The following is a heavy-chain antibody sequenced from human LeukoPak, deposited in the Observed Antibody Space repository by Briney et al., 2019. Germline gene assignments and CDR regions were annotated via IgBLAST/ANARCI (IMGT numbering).Heavy chain of an antibody. CDR3: ARDSWYTNLGYCTGGSCFSDY. CDR2: IWYDGSNK. CDR1: GFTFSSYG. D-gene: IGHD2-15*01. J-gene: IGHJ4*02. V-gene: IGHV3-33*01. Sequence: PGGSLRLSCAASGFTFSSYGMHWVRQAPGKGLEWVAVIWYDGSNKYYADTVKGRFTISRDNSKNTLYLQMNSLRAEDTAVYYCARDSWYTNLGYCTGGSCFSDYWGQGTLVTVSS.